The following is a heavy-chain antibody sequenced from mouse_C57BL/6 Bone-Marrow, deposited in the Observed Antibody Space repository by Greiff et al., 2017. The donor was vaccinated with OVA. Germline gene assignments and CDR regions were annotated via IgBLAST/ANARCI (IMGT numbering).Heavy chain of an antibody. V-gene: IGHV1-26*01. Sequence: EVQLQQSGPELVKPGASVKISCKASGYTFTDYYMNWVKQSHGKSLEWIGDINPNNGGTSYNQKFKGKATLTVDKSSSTAYMELRSRTSEDSAVYYCARWRLGYGSSYAFAYWGQGTLVTVSA. CDR2: INPNNGGT. CDR1: GYTFTDYY. J-gene: IGHJ3*01. CDR3: ARWRLGYGSSYAFAY. D-gene: IGHD1-1*01.